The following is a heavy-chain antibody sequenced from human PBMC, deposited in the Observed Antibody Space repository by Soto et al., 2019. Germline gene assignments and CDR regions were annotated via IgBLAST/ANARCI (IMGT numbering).Heavy chain of an antibody. J-gene: IGHJ6*02. V-gene: IGHV3-30*18. Sequence: GGSLRLSCAASGFTFSSYGMHWVRQAPGKGLEWVAVISYDGSNKYYADSVKGRFTISRDNSKNMLYLQMNSLRAEDTAVYYCAKDQGSSWYYYYYGMDVWGQGTTVTVSS. CDR3: AKDQGSSWYYYYYGMDV. CDR2: ISYDGSNK. D-gene: IGHD6-13*01. CDR1: GFTFSSYG.